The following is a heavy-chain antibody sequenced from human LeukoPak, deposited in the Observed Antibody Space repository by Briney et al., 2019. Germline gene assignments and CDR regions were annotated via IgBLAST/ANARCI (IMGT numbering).Heavy chain of an antibody. CDR2: INHSGST. Sequence: SETLSLTCAVYGGSFSGYYWSWIRQPPGKGLEWIGEINHSGSTNYNPSLESRVTISVDTSKNQFSLKLSSVTAADTAVYYCARHAPKRITMIVVVIRGSWFDPWGQGTLVTVSS. D-gene: IGHD3-22*01. CDR3: ARHAPKRITMIVVVIRGSWFDP. CDR1: GGSFSGYY. J-gene: IGHJ5*02. V-gene: IGHV4-34*01.